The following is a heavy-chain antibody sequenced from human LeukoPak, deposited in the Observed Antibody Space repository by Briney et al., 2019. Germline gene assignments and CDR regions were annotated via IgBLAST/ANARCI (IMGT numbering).Heavy chain of an antibody. CDR3: ARDHAYAFDI. V-gene: IGHV3-48*02. D-gene: IGHD2-2*01. Sequence: GGTLRLSCAASGFTYSSYSMNWVRQAPGKGLEGVSYIGSSTIYYAGSVGGRFTISRDNANNSLYLQRNSLRDEDTAVYYCARDHAYAFDIWGQGTMVTVSS. CDR1: GFTYSSYS. CDR2: IGSSTI. J-gene: IGHJ3*02.